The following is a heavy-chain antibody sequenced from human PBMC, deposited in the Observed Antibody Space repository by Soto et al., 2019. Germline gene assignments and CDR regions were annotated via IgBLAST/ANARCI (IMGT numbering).Heavy chain of an antibody. D-gene: IGHD1-26*01. V-gene: IGHV2-5*02. CDR1: GFSLSTSKEG. CDR3: AHRRGIGPVGYFAY. CDR2: IYWDDDK. J-gene: IGHJ4*02. Sequence: QITLKESGPTLVNPTQTLTLTCTFSGFSLSTSKEGVGWIRQPPGTALEWIALIYWDDDKIYSPSLKSRLTITKDSSNNRVVLTMTNMDTVETATFYCAHRRGIGPVGYFAYWGQGTLVTVSS.